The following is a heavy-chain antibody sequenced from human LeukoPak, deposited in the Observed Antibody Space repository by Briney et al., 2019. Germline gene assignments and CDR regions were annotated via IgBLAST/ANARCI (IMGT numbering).Heavy chain of an antibody. CDR1: GFTFSSYW. Sequence: GGSLRLSCAASGFTFSSYWMSWVRQAPGKGLEWVANIKRDGSEKYYVDSVKGRFTISRDNAKNSLYLQMNSLRTEDTAVYYCARDETYYYDSSGYYFDYWGQGTLVTVSS. V-gene: IGHV3-7*01. CDR2: IKRDGSEK. CDR3: ARDETYYYDSSGYYFDY. D-gene: IGHD3-22*01. J-gene: IGHJ4*02.